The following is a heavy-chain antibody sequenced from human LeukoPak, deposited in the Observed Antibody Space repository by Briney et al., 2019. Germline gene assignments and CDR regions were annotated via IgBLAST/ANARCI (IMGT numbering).Heavy chain of an antibody. D-gene: IGHD2-21*02. V-gene: IGHV1-69*04. Sequence: SVKVSCKASGGTFSSYAISWVRQAPGQGLEWMGRIIPILGIANYAQKFQGRDTITADKSTSTAYMELSSLRSEDTAVYYCARLAALESGGDQSNAFDIWGQGTMVTVSS. CDR3: ARLAALESGGDQSNAFDI. J-gene: IGHJ3*02. CDR2: IIPILGIA. CDR1: GGTFSSYA.